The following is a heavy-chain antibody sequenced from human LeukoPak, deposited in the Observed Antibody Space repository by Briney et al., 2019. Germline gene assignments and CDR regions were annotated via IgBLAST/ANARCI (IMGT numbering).Heavy chain of an antibody. V-gene: IGHV3-23*01. Sequence: PGGSLRLSCAASGFTFSSYAMSWVRQAPGKGLEWVSAISGRGGSTYYADSVKGRFTISRDNSKNTLYLQMNSLRAEDTAVYYCAKTIVVVVAARDAFDIWGQGTMVTVSS. CDR3: AKTIVVVVAARDAFDI. CDR1: GFTFSSYA. CDR2: ISGRGGST. J-gene: IGHJ3*02. D-gene: IGHD2-15*01.